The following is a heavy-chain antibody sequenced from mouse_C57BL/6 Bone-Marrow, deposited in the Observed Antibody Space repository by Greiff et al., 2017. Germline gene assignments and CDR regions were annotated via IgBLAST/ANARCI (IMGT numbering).Heavy chain of an antibody. V-gene: IGHV1-61*01. CDR3: ARLGLRGRFAY. D-gene: IGHD1-1*01. CDR2: IYPSDSET. J-gene: IGHJ3*01. CDR1: GYTFTSYW. Sequence: VQLKQPGAELVRPGSSVKLSCKASGYTFTSYWMDWVKQRPGQGLEWIGNIYPSDSETHYNQKFKDKATLTVDKSSSTAYMQLSSLTSEDSAVYYCARLGLRGRFAYWGQGTLVTVSA.